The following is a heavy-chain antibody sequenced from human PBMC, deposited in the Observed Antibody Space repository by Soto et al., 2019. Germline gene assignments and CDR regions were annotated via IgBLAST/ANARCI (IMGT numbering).Heavy chain of an antibody. D-gene: IGHD5-18*01. J-gene: IGHJ6*02. CDR2: IYYSGST. CDR1: SGSISSSSYY. V-gene: IGHV4-39*01. CDR3: ARLGYRGYSSRYYYGMDV. Sequence: SETLSLTCSVSSGSISSSSYYWGWIRQPPGKGLEWIGSIYYSGSTYYNPSLKSRVTISVDTSKNQFSLKLSSVTAADTAVYYCARLGYRGYSSRYYYGMDVWVQGPTVT.